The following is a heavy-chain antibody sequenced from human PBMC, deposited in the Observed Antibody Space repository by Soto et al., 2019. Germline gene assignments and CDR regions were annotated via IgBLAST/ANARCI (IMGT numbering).Heavy chain of an antibody. V-gene: IGHV6-1*01. J-gene: IGHJ5*02. CDR2: TYYRSKWYN. CDR3: VTGVDWFDP. CDR1: GGSVSSNSAA. D-gene: IGHD2-15*01. Sequence: SQTFSLICAISGGSVSSNSAAWNLIRQSPSRGLEWLGRTYYRSKWYNDYAVSVKSRITINPDTSKNQFSLQLNSVTPEDTAVYYCVTGVDWFDPWGQGTLVTVSS.